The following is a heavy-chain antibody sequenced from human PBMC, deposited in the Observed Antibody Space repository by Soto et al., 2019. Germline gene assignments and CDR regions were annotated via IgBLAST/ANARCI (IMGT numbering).Heavy chain of an antibody. V-gene: IGHV5-51*01. CDR2: IYPGDSDT. J-gene: IGHJ5*02. CDR1: GYSFTSYW. D-gene: IGHD3-9*01. CDR3: ARGPYSTAYDILTGHPLGFDP. Sequence: PGESLKISCKGSGYSFTSYWIGWVRQMPGKGLEWMGIIYPGDSDTRYSPSFQGQVTISTDKSISTAYLQWSSLKASDTAMYYCARGPYSTAYDILTGHPLGFDPWGQGTLVTVSS.